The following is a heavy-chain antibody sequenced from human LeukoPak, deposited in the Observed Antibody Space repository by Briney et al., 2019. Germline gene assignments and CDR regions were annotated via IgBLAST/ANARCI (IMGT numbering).Heavy chain of an antibody. Sequence: SETLSLTCGVSGYSINRGYFWGWIRQPPGKGLESIGSISQSGRTYYNPSLKSRVTISVDTSKNQFSLKLSSVTAADTAVYYCAREDFWSGYWNYYWGQGTPVTVSS. CDR1: GYSINRGYF. CDR3: AREDFWSGYWNYY. J-gene: IGHJ4*02. V-gene: IGHV4-38-2*02. D-gene: IGHD3-3*01. CDR2: ISQSGRT.